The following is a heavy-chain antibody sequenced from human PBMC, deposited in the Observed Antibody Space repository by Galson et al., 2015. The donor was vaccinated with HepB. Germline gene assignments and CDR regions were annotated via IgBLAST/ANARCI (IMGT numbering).Heavy chain of an antibody. J-gene: IGHJ6*02. CDR2: ISSSSSTI. CDR1: GFTFSRYS. V-gene: IGHV3-48*01. CDR3: VRALLEWHVRLKDYYYSGMDV. D-gene: IGHD3-3*01. Sequence: SLRLSCAASGFTFSRYSMNWVRQAPGKGLEWVSYISSSSSTIYYADSVKGRFTISRDNAQNSLHLQMNSLRAEDTAIYYCVRALLEWHVRLKDYYYSGMDVWGQGTTVTASS.